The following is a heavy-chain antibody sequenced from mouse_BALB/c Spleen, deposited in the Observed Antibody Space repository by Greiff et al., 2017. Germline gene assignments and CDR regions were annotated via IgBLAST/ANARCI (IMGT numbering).Heavy chain of an antibody. CDR3: AREDGNYEGNAMDY. Sequence: VKLQQSGPQLVRPGASVKISCKASGYSFTSYWMHWVKQRPGQGLEWIGMIDPSDSETWLNQKFKDKATLTVDKSSSTAYMQLSSPTSEDSAVYYCAREDGNYEGNAMDYWGQGTSVTVSS. D-gene: IGHD2-1*01. CDR1: GYSFTSYW. V-gene: IGHV1S126*01. J-gene: IGHJ4*01. CDR2: IDPSDSET.